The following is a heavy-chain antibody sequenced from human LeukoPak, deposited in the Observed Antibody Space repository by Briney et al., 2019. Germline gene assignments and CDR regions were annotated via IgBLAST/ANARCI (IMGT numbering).Heavy chain of an antibody. V-gene: IGHV1-18*01. CDR2: ISAYNGNT. D-gene: IGHD6-19*01. J-gene: IGHJ3*02. Sequence: ASVKVSCKASGYTFTSYGISWVRQAPGQGLEWMGWISAYNGNTNYAQKFQGRVTITADKSTSTAYMELSSLRSEDTAVYYCAHSGWYLGAFDIWGQGTMVTVSS. CDR1: GYTFTSYG. CDR3: AHSGWYLGAFDI.